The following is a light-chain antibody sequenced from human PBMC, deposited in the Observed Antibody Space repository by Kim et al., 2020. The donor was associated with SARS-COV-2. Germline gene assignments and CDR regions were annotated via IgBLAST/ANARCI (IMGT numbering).Light chain of an antibody. CDR3: QQYYGTPCT. V-gene: IGKV4-1*01. CDR1: QSVLYSSNNKNY. Sequence: DIVMTQSPDSLAVSLGARATINCKSSQSVLYSSNNKNYLAWYQQKPGQPPKLLIYWASTRESGVPDRFSGSGSGTDFTLTISSLQAEDVAVDDCQQYYGTPCTFGQGTKLEI. J-gene: IGKJ2*02. CDR2: WAS.